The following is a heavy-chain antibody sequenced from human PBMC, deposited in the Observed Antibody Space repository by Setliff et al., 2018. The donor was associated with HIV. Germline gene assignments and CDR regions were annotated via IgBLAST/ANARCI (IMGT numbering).Heavy chain of an antibody. CDR3: ARLRYYDVLTGYAFDY. J-gene: IGHJ4*02. CDR2: ISYSENI. CDR1: GGYISGGSHY. Sequence: SETLSLTCTVSGGYISGGSHYWGWIRQPPGKGLEWIGSISYSENIYYNPSLKSRVTISADTSKKQFSLKLSSVTAADTAVYYCARLRYYDVLTGYAFDYWGQGTLVTVS. D-gene: IGHD3-9*01. V-gene: IGHV4-39*01.